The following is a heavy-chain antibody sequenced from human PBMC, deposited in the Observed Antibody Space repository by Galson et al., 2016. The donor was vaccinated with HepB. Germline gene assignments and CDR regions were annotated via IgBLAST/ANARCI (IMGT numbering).Heavy chain of an antibody. CDR2: INPSSYNP. V-gene: IGHV1-46*01. CDR3: AREDGDYEGAYFDY. J-gene: IGHJ4*02. CDR1: GYTFSNYN. D-gene: IGHD4-17*01. Sequence: SVKVSCKASGYTFSNYNLHWVRQAPGQGLEWMGMINPSSYNPNYAQKFQGRVTMTRDTSTSTLHMELSSLRSEDTAVYYCAREDGDYEGAYFDYWGQGTLVTVSS.